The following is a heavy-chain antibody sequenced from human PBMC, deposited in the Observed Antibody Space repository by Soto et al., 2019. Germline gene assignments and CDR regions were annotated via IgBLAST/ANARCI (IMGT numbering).Heavy chain of an antibody. CDR1: GYTFTSYP. CDR3: TRDWHHHDSSGTGDY. CDR2: INAGNGDT. D-gene: IGHD3-22*01. Sequence: ASVKVSCKASGYTFTSYPMHWVRQAPGQGLEWMGWINAGNGDTKYSQKFQGRVTITRDTSAITAYMELSSLRSEDTAVYYCTRDWHHHDSSGTGDYWGHGTLVPVSS. J-gene: IGHJ4*01. V-gene: IGHV1-3*01.